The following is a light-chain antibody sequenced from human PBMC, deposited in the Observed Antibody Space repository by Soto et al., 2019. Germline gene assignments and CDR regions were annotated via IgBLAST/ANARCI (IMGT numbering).Light chain of an antibody. CDR2: DVS. J-gene: IGLJ1*01. V-gene: IGLV2-14*03. CDR3: SSYRTSNTRQIV. CDR1: SSDVGGYNY. Sequence: QSVLTQSASVSGSPGQSITISCTGTSSDVGGYNYVSWYQHHPGKAPKLMIYDVSNRPSGVSNRFSGSKSGNTASLSISGLQPEDEADYYCSSYRTSNTRQIVCGTGTKVT.